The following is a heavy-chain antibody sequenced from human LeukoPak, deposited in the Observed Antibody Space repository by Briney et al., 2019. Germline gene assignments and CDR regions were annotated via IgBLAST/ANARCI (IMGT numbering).Heavy chain of an antibody. CDR1: GFTFSTHG. CDR3: ARDNYDSSGYYFD. Sequence: GGSLILSCAASGFTFSTHGMNWVRQAPGKGLEWVSYISSSGSTMYYADSVKGRFTISRDNAKNSLYLQMNSLRAKDTAVYYCARDNYDSSGYYFDWGQGTLVTVSS. V-gene: IGHV3-48*03. J-gene: IGHJ4*02. CDR2: ISSSGSTM. D-gene: IGHD3-22*01.